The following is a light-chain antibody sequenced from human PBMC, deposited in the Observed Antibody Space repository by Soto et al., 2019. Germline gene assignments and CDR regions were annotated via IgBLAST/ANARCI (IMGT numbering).Light chain of an antibody. J-gene: IGLJ2*01. V-gene: IGLV1-44*01. CDR3: AAWDDTLNGVV. Sequence: QSVLTQPPSASGTPGQRVTISGSGSSSNIGSNPVNWYQQLPGAAPKLLIYHGNQRPSGVPDRFSGSKSGTSASLAIGGLQSEDEADYFCAAWDDTLNGVVFGGGTKLTVL. CDR2: HGN. CDR1: SSNIGSNP.